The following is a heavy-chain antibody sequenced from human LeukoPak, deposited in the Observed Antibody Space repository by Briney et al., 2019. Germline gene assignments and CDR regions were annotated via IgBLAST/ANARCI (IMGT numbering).Heavy chain of an antibody. Sequence: GASVRVSCKASGYTFTGYYMHWVRQAPGQGLEWMGWINPNSGGTNYAQKFQGRVTMTTDTSTSTAYMELRSLRSDDTAVYYCARAGMYYDSSGYYYWGQGTLVTVSS. CDR3: ARAGMYYDSSGYYY. J-gene: IGHJ4*02. CDR1: GYTFTGYY. CDR2: INPNSGGT. V-gene: IGHV1-2*02. D-gene: IGHD3-22*01.